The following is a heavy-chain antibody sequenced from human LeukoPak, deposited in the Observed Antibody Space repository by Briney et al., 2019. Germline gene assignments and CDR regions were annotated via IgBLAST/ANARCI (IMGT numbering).Heavy chain of an antibody. CDR1: GGSFSGYY. Sequence: PSETLSLTCAVYGGSFSGYYWSWIRQPPGKGLEWIGEINHSGSTNYNPSLKSRVTISVDTSKNQFSLKLSSATAADTAVYYCARVRRYYYDSSGYLDYWGQGTLVTVSS. CDR2: INHSGST. V-gene: IGHV4-34*01. J-gene: IGHJ4*02. CDR3: ARVRRYYYDSSGYLDY. D-gene: IGHD3-22*01.